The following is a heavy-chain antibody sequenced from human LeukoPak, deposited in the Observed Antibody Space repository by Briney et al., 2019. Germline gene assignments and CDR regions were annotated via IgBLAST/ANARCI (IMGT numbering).Heavy chain of an antibody. CDR2: ISAYNGNT. J-gene: IGHJ4*02. CDR1: GYTFTSYG. Sequence: ASVKVSCKASGYTFTSYGISWVRQAPGQGLEWMGWISAYNGNTNYAQKFQGRVTITTDESTSTAYMELSSLRSEDTAVYYCASKINPYSGYDWDPFDYWGQGTLVTVSS. D-gene: IGHD5-12*01. CDR3: ASKINPYSGYDWDPFDY. V-gene: IGHV1-18*01.